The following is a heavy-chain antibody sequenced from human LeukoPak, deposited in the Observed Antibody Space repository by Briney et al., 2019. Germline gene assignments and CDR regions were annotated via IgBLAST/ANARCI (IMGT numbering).Heavy chain of an antibody. CDR1: GFTLSGYS. V-gene: IGHV3-21*01. CDR2: FGTRSTSI. D-gene: IGHD3-22*01. Sequence: GGSLRLSCTASGFTLSGYSMNWIRQAPGKGLEWVSSFGTRSTSIYHAGSVKGRFATSRDNAKNSLYLQMNSLRAEDTALYYCAREVSEGFDFWGQGALVTVSS. J-gene: IGHJ4*02. CDR3: AREVSEGFDF.